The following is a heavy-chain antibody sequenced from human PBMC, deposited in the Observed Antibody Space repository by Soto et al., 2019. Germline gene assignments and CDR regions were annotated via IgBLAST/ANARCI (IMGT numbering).Heavy chain of an antibody. Sequence: QVQLVQSGAEEKKPGASVKVSCKASGYTFTSYAMHWVRQAPGQRLEWMGWINAGNGNTKYSQKFQGRVTITRDTSASSAYMELSSLRSDDTAVYYCARDKGGYSSSWYFDYWGQGTLVTVSS. CDR1: GYTFTSYA. CDR2: INAGNGNT. D-gene: IGHD6-13*01. CDR3: ARDKGGYSSSWYFDY. J-gene: IGHJ4*02. V-gene: IGHV1-3*05.